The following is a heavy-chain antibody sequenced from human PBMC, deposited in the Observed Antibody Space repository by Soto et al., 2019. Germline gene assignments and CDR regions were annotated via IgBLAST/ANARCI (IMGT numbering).Heavy chain of an antibody. D-gene: IGHD2-2*01. V-gene: IGHV1-69*12. CDR1: GGTFSSYA. Sequence: QVQLVQSGAEVKKPGSSVKVACKASGGTFSSYAISWVRQAPGQGLEWMGGIIPIFGTANYAQKFQGRFTITGDESTSTAYMELTSLRSEDTALYYCARLPSRFPVSRQPYGRDVWGQGTTVTVSS. CDR3: ARLPSRFPVSRQPYGRDV. J-gene: IGHJ6*02. CDR2: IIPIFGTA.